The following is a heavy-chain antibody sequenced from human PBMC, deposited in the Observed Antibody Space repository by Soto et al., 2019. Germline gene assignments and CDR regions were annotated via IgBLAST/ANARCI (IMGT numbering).Heavy chain of an antibody. CDR3: ARVSGQWLANFDY. J-gene: IGHJ4*02. D-gene: IGHD6-19*01. Sequence: GASVKGSCNASGYTFSNYAMYWGRQAPGQRLEWMGWIKADNGNTKYSQKFQGRVTITRDTSASTAYMELSSLRSEDTAVYYCARVSGQWLANFDYWGQGTLVTVSS. V-gene: IGHV1-3*01. CDR2: IKADNGNT. CDR1: GYTFSNYA.